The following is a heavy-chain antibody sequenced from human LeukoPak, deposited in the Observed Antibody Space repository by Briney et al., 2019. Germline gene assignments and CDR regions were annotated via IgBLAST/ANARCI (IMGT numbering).Heavy chain of an antibody. J-gene: IGHJ4*02. V-gene: IGHV3-23*01. D-gene: IGHD4-23*01. CDR2: ISDSGGST. CDR1: GLTFSHYA. Sequence: PGGSLRLSCAASGLTFSHYAMSWVRQAPGKGLEWVSTISDSGGSTYYADSVKGRFTISRDKSKNTLYLQMNSLRVEDTDVYYCAKPLYGGNTPIDYWGQGTLVTVSS. CDR3: AKPLYGGNTPIDY.